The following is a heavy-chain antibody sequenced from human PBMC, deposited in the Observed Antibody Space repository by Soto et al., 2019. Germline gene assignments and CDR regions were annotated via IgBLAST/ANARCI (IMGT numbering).Heavy chain of an antibody. V-gene: IGHV4-59*01. Sequence: PSETLSLTCTVSRGSISGYWNWIRQPPGKGLEYIGHIHTNGGTSYNPSLKSRVTISVDTSRNQFSLKMHSVTAADTAVYYCARARFCTSTSCYHYFDFWGQGTLVTVSS. CDR2: IHTNGGT. CDR3: ARARFCTSTSCYHYFDF. CDR1: RGSISGY. D-gene: IGHD2-2*01. J-gene: IGHJ4*02.